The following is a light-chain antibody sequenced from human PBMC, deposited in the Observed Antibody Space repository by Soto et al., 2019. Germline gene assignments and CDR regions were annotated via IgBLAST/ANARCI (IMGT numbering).Light chain of an antibody. CDR1: RGIGNY. Sequence: DIQMTQSTSSLSASVGDRVTITCGASRGIGNYLAWYQQKKGKVPSLLIYAASTLQSGVSSRFSGSIYGTDFNLTISGLQSEDSAVYVCQQYNNWPYSFGQGTRLEI. CDR2: AAS. CDR3: QQYNNWPYS. V-gene: IGKV1-27*01. J-gene: IGKJ5*01.